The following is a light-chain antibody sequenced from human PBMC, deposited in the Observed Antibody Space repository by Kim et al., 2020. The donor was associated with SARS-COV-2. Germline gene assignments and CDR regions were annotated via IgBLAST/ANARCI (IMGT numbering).Light chain of an antibody. CDR2: AAS. CDR1: QRISKF. Sequence: SASVGDRVTIPGRASQRISKFLTWYQQKPGKAPKLLIYAASDLQSGVPSRFSGSGSGTDFSLTINSLQPEDSATYYCQQSHSNPYSFGPGTKLEIK. J-gene: IGKJ2*03. CDR3: QQSHSNPYS. V-gene: IGKV1-39*01.